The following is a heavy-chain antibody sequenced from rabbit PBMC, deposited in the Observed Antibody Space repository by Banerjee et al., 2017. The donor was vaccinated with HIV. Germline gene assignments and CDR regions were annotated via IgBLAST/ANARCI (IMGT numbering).Heavy chain of an antibody. CDR2: IYIGDGTT. CDR1: GFSFSNKYV. Sequence: QEQLEESGGGLVQPEGSLTLTCTASGFSFSNKYVMCWVRQAPGKGLEWIGCIYIGDGTTYYASWAKGRFTISRTSSTTVTLQMTSLTAADTATYFCARAAGSIIFFNLWGQGTLVTVS. J-gene: IGHJ4*01. V-gene: IGHV1S45*01. D-gene: IGHD4-2*01. CDR3: ARAAGSIIFFNL.